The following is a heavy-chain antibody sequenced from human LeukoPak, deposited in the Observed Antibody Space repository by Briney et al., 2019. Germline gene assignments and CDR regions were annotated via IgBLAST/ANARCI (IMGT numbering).Heavy chain of an antibody. V-gene: IGHV3-30*02. D-gene: IGHD4-23*01. J-gene: IGHJ4*02. CDR3: VRRAYGGDSYYFDK. CDR2: IQYDGSNK. CDR1: GFTFRSYG. Sequence: GGSLRLSCAAFGFTFRSYGMHWVRQAPGKGLEWMAFIQYDGSNKYYADSVKGRFTISRDNSKNTLDLQMDSLRPEDTAVYYCVRRAYGGDSYYFDKWGQGTLVTVSS.